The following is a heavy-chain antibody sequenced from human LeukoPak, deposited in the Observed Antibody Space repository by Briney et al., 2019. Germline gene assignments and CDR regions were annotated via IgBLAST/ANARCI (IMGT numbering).Heavy chain of an antibody. CDR3: ARAAAGRALDY. CDR2: ISYDGSNK. V-gene: IGHV3-30-3*01. J-gene: IGHJ4*02. CDR1: GFTFSSYA. Sequence: GGSLRLSCAASGFTFSSYAMHWVRQAPGKGLEWVAVISYDGSNKYYADSVKGRFTISRDNSKNTLYLQMNSLRAEDAAVYYCARAAAGRALDYWGQGTLVTVSS. D-gene: IGHD6-13*01.